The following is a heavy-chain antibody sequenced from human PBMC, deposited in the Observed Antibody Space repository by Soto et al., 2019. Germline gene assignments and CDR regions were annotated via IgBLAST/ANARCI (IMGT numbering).Heavy chain of an antibody. CDR3: AKYPLHHYSNYELHFDY. CDR1: GLNFSGYA. J-gene: IGHJ4*02. Sequence: GGSLRLSCAASGLNFSGYAMSWVRQAPGKGLEWVSAISGSGGSTYYADSVKGRFTISRDNSKNTLYLQMNSLRAEDTAVYYCAKYPLHHYSNYELHFDYWGQGALVTVSS. CDR2: ISGSGGST. V-gene: IGHV3-23*01. D-gene: IGHD4-4*01.